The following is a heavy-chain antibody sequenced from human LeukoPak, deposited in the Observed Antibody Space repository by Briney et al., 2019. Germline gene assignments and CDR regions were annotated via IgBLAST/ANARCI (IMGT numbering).Heavy chain of an antibody. CDR3: AIDRVSYGVDY. V-gene: IGHV4-59*01. CDR1: GGSISSYY. CDR2: IYYSGST. J-gene: IGHJ4*02. D-gene: IGHD4-17*01. Sequence: SETLSLTCTVSGGSISSYYWSWIRQPPGKGLEWIGYIYYSGSTNYNPSLKSRVTISVDTSKNQFSLKLSSVTAADTAVYYCAIDRVSYGVDYWGQGTLVTVSS.